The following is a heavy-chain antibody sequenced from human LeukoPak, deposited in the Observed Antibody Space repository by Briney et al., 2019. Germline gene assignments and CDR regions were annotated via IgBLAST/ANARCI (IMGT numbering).Heavy chain of an antibody. CDR3: ARGRTPLDV. J-gene: IGHJ6*02. Sequence: GGSLRLSCAASGFTFNAYAMTWVRQAPGKGLEWVSSISGSGTASYYADSVKGRFTISRDNSRNTLYLQMNSLRVEDTAVYSCARGRTPLDVWGQGTTVTVSS. CDR1: GFTFNAYA. V-gene: IGHV3-23*01. CDR2: ISGSGTAS.